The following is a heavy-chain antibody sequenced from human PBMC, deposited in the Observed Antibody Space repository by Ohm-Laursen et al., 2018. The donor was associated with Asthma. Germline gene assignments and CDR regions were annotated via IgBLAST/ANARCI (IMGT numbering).Heavy chain of an antibody. CDR2: FFLRGND. CDR1: AASISSYY. Sequence: PSDTLSLTCTVSAASISSYYWAWIRQPPGKGLEWIGYFFLRGNDNYNPSLKSRVTMSMGTSRDQFSLRLSSVTAADTAVYYCARVGIAARVIDYWGQGTLVTVSS. V-gene: IGHV4-59*07. J-gene: IGHJ4*02. D-gene: IGHD6-6*01. CDR3: ARVGIAARVIDY.